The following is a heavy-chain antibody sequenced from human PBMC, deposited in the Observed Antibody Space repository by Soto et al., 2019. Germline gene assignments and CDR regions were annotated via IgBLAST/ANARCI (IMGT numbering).Heavy chain of an antibody. CDR2: LYYGRSA. CDR3: ALRSMAVVPEY. J-gene: IGHJ4*02. CDR1: GDSISSYY. Sequence: QVQLQESGPGLVKPSETLSLTCAVSGDSISSYYCMWIRQPPGKGLESIGYLYYGRSANYNPSLTSPVTWSVYTSTNQCALTLSSMTAADTAVYYCALRSMAVVPEYWGQGTLVTVSS. D-gene: IGHD3-22*01. V-gene: IGHV4-59*01.